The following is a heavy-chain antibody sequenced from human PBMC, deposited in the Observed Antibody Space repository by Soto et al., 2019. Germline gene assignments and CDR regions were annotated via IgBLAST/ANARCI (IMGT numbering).Heavy chain of an antibody. J-gene: IGHJ5*02. CDR1: GGFLSESY. CDR3: VRIRYQLPASVLWLDP. CDR2: INHVGGT. V-gene: IGHV4-34*01. Sequence: SETLSLTCAVYGGFLSESYWTCIRQPPGKGLEWIGEINHVGGTNYNPSLQSRVTMSVDTSQNQFSLRLISVTAADTAMYFCVRIRYQLPASVLWLDPWGQGTPVTVSS. D-gene: IGHD3-16*01.